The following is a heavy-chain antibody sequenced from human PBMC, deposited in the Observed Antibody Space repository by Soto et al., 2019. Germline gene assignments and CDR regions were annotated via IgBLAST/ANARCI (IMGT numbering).Heavy chain of an antibody. V-gene: IGHV4-30-2*01. D-gene: IGHD6-6*01. CDR3: ATGSSSYYDNGMGV. J-gene: IGHJ6*02. Sequence: PSETLSLTCTVSGDSISRGGYSWTWIRQPAGKAPEWIGNIYDSGSTAYNPYLKSRFTISVDRSMNKFSLKLTSLTAADTAVYFCATGSSSYYDNGMGVWGQGTTVTVSS. CDR2: IYDSGST. CDR1: GDSISRGGYS.